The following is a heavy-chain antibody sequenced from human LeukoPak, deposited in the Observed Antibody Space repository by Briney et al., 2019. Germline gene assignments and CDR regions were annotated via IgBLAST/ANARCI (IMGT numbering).Heavy chain of an antibody. J-gene: IGHJ6*03. V-gene: IGHV3-74*01. CDR2: INSDGSST. CDR1: GFTFDDYG. Sequence: PGGSLRLSCAASGFTFDDYGMSWVRQAPGKGLVWVSRINSDGSSTSYADSVKGRFTISRDNAKNSLYLQMNSLGPEDTAVYYCARDPYSGNYGNYYYYYMDVWGKGTTVTISS. D-gene: IGHD1-26*01. CDR3: ARDPYSGNYGNYYYYYMDV.